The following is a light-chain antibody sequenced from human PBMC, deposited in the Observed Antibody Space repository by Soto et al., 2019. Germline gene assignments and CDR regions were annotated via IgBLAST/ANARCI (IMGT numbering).Light chain of an antibody. CDR2: VAS. CDR1: QDISSW. V-gene: IGKV1-12*01. Sequence: DIQMTQSPSSVSASVGDRVTITCRASQDISSWLAWYQQKPGEAPRLLIYVASSLQSGVPSRFSGSGSGTDFTLTINSLQPEDFATYYCQQANSIPYTFGQGTKLEIK. CDR3: QQANSIPYT. J-gene: IGKJ2*01.